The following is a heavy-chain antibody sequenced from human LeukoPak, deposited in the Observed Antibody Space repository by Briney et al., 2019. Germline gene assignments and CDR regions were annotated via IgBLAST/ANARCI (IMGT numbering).Heavy chain of an antibody. Sequence: GGSLRLSCAASGFTFSSYAMHWVSQAPGKGLEWVAVISYDGSNKYYADSVKGRFTISRDNSKNTLYLQMNSLRAEDTAVYYCARDRDGAYYDNPLDYWAQGTLVTVSS. J-gene: IGHJ4*02. CDR2: ISYDGSNK. CDR3: ARDRDGAYYDNPLDY. CDR1: GFTFSSYA. V-gene: IGHV3-30-3*01. D-gene: IGHD3-22*01.